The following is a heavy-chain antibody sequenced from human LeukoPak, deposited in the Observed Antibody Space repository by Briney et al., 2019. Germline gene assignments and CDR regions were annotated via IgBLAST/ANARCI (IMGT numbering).Heavy chain of an antibody. V-gene: IGHV4-39*07. CDR3: ARDHGSGYYYFDY. J-gene: IGHJ4*02. CDR2: ISYSGTT. CDR1: GGSISSGSYY. D-gene: IGHD3-22*01. Sequence: PSETLSLTCTVSGGSISSGSYYWGWIRQPPGKGLEWIASISYSGTTYYNPSLKSRVTISVDKSKNQFSLKLSSVTAADTAVYYCARDHGSGYYYFDYWGQGTLVTVSS.